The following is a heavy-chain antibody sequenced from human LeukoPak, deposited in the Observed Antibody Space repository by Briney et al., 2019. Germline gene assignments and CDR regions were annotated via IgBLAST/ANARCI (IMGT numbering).Heavy chain of an antibody. CDR1: GGSFSGYY. V-gene: IGHV4-34*01. CDR3: ASHDSSGYYYLGAFDI. CDR2: INHSGST. Sequence: SETLSLTCAVYGGSFSGYYWSWIRQPPGKGLEWIGEINHSGSTNYNPSLKSRVTISVDTSKNQFSLKLSSVTAADTAVYYCASHDSSGYYYLGAFDIWGQGTMVTVSS. D-gene: IGHD3-22*01. J-gene: IGHJ3*02.